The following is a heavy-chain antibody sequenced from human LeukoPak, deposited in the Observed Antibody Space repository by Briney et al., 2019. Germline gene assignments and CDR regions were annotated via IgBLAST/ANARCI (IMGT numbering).Heavy chain of an antibody. J-gene: IGHJ4*02. CDR1: GFTFSSYA. Sequence: GGSLRLSCAASGFTFSSYAMSWVRQAPGKGLEWVAVISYDGSNKYYADSVKGRFTISRDNSKNTLYLQMNSLRAEDTAVYYCAKGFELGSDYWGQGTLVTVSS. CDR2: ISYDGSNK. CDR3: AKGFELGSDY. D-gene: IGHD7-27*01. V-gene: IGHV3-30*18.